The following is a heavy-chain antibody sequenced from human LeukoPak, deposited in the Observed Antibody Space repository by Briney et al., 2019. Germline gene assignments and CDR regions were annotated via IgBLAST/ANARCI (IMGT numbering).Heavy chain of an antibody. CDR1: GFTISTYG. CDR2: IFGSGDST. CDR3: AKDQKPDSGYDIDY. Sequence: GGSLRLSCAASGFTISTYGMNWVRQAPRKGLEWDSVIFGSGDSTYYADSVKGRFTISRDRSKNTLYLEMHSLRADDTAVYYCAKDQKPDSGYDIDYWGQGTLVTVSS. J-gene: IGHJ4*02. V-gene: IGHV3-23*01. D-gene: IGHD5-12*01.